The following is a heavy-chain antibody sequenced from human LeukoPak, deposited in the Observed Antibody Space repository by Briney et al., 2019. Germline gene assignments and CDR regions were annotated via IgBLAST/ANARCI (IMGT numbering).Heavy chain of an antibody. V-gene: IGHV3-49*04. CDR1: GFTFSSYE. D-gene: IGHD3-10*01. J-gene: IGHJ4*02. CDR2: IRSKAYGGTT. Sequence: GGSLRLSCAASGFTFSSYEMNWVRQAPGKGLEWVGFIRSKAYGGTTEYAASVKGRFTISRDDSKSIAYLQMNSLKTEDTAVYYCTTYYYGSGSYYPNDYWGQGTLVTVSS. CDR3: TTYYYGSGSYYPNDY.